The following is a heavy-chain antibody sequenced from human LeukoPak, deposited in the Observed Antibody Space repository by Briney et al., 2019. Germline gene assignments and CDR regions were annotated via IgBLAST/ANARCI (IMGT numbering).Heavy chain of an antibody. CDR1: GFIFDDYA. CDR3: AKGRGSGSYYPNVDY. Sequence: PGGSLRLSCAASGFIFDDYAVYWVRQAPGKGLEWVSSISWNSGTIGYADSVKGRFTISRDNAKNSLYLQMNSLRAEDTALYYCAKGRGSGSYYPNVDYWGQGTLVTVSS. J-gene: IGHJ4*02. D-gene: IGHD3-10*01. V-gene: IGHV3-9*01. CDR2: ISWNSGTI.